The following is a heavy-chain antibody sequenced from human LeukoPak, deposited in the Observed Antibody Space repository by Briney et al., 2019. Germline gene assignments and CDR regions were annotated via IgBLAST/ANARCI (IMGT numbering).Heavy chain of an antibody. CDR2: IYYSGST. V-gene: IGHV4-34*01. CDR3: ARSPETSIAAAGVGWFDP. CDR1: GGSFSGYY. J-gene: IGHJ5*02. Sequence: SETLSLTCAVYGGSFSGYYWSWIRQPPGKGLEWIGSIYYSGSTYYNPSLKSRVTISVDTSKNQFSLKLSSVTAADTAGYYCARSPETSIAAAGVGWFDPWGQGTLVTVSS. D-gene: IGHD6-13*01.